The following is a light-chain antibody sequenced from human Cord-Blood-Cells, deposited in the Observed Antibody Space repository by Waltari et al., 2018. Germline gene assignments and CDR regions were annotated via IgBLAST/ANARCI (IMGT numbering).Light chain of an antibody. V-gene: IGKV3-11*01. CDR3: QQRSNWPPLT. CDR1: QSVSSY. Sequence: EIVLTQSTATLSLSPGERATLSCRASQSVSSYLAWYQQKPGQAPRLLIYDASNRATGIPARFSGSGSGTDFTLTISSLEPEDFAFYYCQQRSNWPPLTFGGGTKVEIK. J-gene: IGKJ4*01. CDR2: DAS.